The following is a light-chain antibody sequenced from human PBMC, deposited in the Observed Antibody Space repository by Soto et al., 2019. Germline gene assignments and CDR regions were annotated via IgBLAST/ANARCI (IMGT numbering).Light chain of an antibody. CDR3: GTWDSSLSAGV. CDR1: SSNIGSDF. V-gene: IGLV1-51*01. CDR2: DNN. Sequence: QSILTQPPSLSAAPGQKVTISCSGSSSNIGSDFVSWYQQFPATAPRLLIFDNNKRPSGIPDRFSGSKSGTSATLGITGLQTGDEAVYFCGTWDSSLSAGVFGGGTKLTVL. J-gene: IGLJ2*01.